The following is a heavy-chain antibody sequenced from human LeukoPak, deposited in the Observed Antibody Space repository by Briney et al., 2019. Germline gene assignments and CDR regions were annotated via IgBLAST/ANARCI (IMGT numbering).Heavy chain of an antibody. D-gene: IGHD3-10*01. Sequence: ASVKVSCKASGYTFTSYGISWVRQAPGQGLEWLGWISAYNGNTNYAQKLQGRVTMTTDTSTSTAYMELRSLRSDDTAVYYCARAIDYGSRSYRLRFLEFWGQGTPVTLPS. CDR1: GYTFTSYG. V-gene: IGHV1-18*01. CDR3: ARAIDYGSRSYRLRFLEF. CDR2: ISAYNGNT. J-gene: IGHJ4*02.